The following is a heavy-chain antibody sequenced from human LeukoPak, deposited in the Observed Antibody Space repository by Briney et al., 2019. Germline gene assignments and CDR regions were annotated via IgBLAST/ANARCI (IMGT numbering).Heavy chain of an antibody. Sequence: GGSPRLSCAASGFTFGSYSMNWVRQAPGKGLEWVSSISSSSSYIYYADSVKGRFTISRDNAKNPLYLQMNSLRAEDTAVYYCARDQDSYGQDYYDSSGYYRWGQGTLVTVSS. D-gene: IGHD3-22*01. CDR3: ARDQDSYGQDYYDSSGYYR. J-gene: IGHJ4*02. CDR2: ISSSSSYI. CDR1: GFTFGSYS. V-gene: IGHV3-21*01.